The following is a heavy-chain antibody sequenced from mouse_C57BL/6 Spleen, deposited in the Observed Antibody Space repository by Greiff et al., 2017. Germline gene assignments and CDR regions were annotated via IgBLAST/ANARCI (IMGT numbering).Heavy chain of an antibody. CDR2: ISDGGSYT. V-gene: IGHV5-4*03. CDR3: ARVGSNLVPFAY. J-gene: IGHJ3*01. Sequence: EVKLMESGGGLVKPGGSLKLSCAASGFTFSSYAMSWVRQTPEKRLEWVATISDGGSYTYYPDNVKGRFTISRDNAKNNLYLQMSHLKSEDTAMYYCARVGSNLVPFAYWGQGTLVTVSA. CDR1: GFTFSSYA. D-gene: IGHD2-5*01.